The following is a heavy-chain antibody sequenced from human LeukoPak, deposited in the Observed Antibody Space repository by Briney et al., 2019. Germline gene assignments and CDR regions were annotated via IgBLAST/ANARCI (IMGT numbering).Heavy chain of an antibody. J-gene: IGHJ4*02. Sequence: SETLSLTCAVYGGSFSEYYWTWIRQPPGKGLEWIGEIHPSGSINYNPSLKSRVTISVDTSKNQFSLKLSSVTAADTAVYYCARHPLHDYWGQGTLVTVSS. CDR1: GGSFSEYY. CDR2: IHPSGSI. CDR3: ARHPLHDY. V-gene: IGHV4-34*01.